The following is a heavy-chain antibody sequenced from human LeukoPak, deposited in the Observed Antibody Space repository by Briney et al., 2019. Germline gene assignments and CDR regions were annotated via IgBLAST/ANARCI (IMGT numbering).Heavy chain of an antibody. J-gene: IGHJ4*02. CDR3: ARDEANTAEKLFDY. CDR2: ISSSSSYI. CDR1: GFIFSNYS. V-gene: IGHV3-21*01. D-gene: IGHD5-18*01. Sequence: PGGSLRLSCAASGFIFSNYSMNWVRQAPGKGLEWVSSISSSSSYIYYADSVKGRFTISRDNAKNSLYLQMNSLRAEDTAVYYCARDEANTAEKLFDYWGQGTLVTVSS.